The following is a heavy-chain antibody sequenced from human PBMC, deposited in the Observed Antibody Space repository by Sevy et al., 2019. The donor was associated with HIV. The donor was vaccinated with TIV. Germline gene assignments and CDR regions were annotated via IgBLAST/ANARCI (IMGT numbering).Heavy chain of an antibody. J-gene: IGHJ4*02. Sequence: GGSLRLSCAASGFTFSSYWMTWVRQAPGKGLEWVANIKQDMSEKYYAHSVKGRFTISRDNARNSLYLQMERLRAEDTAVYYCARAQQVTMLVVIGGLYFDFWGQGTLVTVSS. D-gene: IGHD3-22*01. V-gene: IGHV3-7*01. CDR1: GFTFSSYW. CDR2: IKQDMSEK. CDR3: ARAQQVTMLVVIGGLYFDF.